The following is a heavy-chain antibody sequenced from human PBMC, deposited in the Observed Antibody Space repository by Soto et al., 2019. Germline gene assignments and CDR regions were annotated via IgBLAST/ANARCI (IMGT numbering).Heavy chain of an antibody. CDR1: GFTFSSYA. CDR3: AKGDEVADYYDYYGMDV. D-gene: IGHD6-19*01. Sequence: PGGSLRLSCAASGFTFSSYAMSWVRQAPGKGLEWVSAISGSGGSTYYADSVKGRFTISRDNSKNTLYLQMNSLRAEDTAVYYWAKGDEVADYYDYYGMDVWGQGTTVTVSS. V-gene: IGHV3-23*01. J-gene: IGHJ6*02. CDR2: ISGSGGST.